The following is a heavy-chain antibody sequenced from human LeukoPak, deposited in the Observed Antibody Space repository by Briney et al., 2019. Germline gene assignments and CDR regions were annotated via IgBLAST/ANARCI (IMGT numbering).Heavy chain of an antibody. CDR3: ARGDSSSWYQCNWFDP. Sequence: SETLSLTCTVSGGSISSYYWSWIRQPPGKGLEWIGYIYYSGSTNYNPSLKSRVTISVDTSKNQFSLKLSSVTAADTAVYYYARGDSSSWYQCNWFDPWGQGTLVTVSS. CDR2: IYYSGST. CDR1: GGSISSYY. D-gene: IGHD6-13*01. V-gene: IGHV4-59*01. J-gene: IGHJ5*02.